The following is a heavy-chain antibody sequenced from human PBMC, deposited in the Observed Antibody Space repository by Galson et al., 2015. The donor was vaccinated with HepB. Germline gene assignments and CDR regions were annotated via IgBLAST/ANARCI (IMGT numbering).Heavy chain of an antibody. CDR1: GFTFSSYG. Sequence: SLRLSCAASGFTFSSYGMHWVRQAPGKGLEWVAVISYDGSNKYYADSVKGRFTISRDNSKNTLYLQMNSLRAEDTAVYYCLVGEAIWIGYTRVCYWGQGTLVTVFS. CDR3: LVGEAIWIGYTRVCY. J-gene: IGHJ4*02. CDR2: ISYDGSNK. D-gene: IGHD3-3*01. V-gene: IGHV3-30*03.